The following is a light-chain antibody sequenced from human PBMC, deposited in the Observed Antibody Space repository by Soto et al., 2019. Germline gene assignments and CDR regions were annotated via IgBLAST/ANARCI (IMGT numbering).Light chain of an antibody. J-gene: IGKJ2*01. Sequence: EVVLTQSPGTLSLSPGERATPPSRASQSVINNYLPWYQQNRGQSPNLLIFGSTDRATGIPDSFSGSGSGTDFTLTISRLEPEDFAVYYCQQYGSSPPYTFGQGTKLEIK. CDR2: GST. CDR1: QSVINNY. V-gene: IGKV3-20*01. CDR3: QQYGSSPPYT.